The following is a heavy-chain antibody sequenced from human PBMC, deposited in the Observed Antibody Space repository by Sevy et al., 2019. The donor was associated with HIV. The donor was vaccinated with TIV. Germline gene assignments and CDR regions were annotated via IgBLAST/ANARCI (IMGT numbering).Heavy chain of an antibody. CDR1: GYTFNNAW. J-gene: IGHJ5*02. Sequence: GGSLRLSCAASGYTFNNAWMSWVRQAPGKGPEWLGRIKSKTEGGSAEYASPVKGRFTIQRDDSKSTLYLQMNRLRTEDTGVYYCTGATVFGATWFDPWGQGALVTVSS. D-gene: IGHD3-3*01. CDR3: TGATVFGATWFDP. V-gene: IGHV3-15*01. CDR2: IKSKTEGGSA.